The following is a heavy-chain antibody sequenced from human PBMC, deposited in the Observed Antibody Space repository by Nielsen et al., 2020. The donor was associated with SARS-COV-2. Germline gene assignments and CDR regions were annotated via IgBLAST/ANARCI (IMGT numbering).Heavy chain of an antibody. CDR3: AAYSSGWSLGGGD. J-gene: IGHJ4*02. V-gene: IGHV4-39*07. D-gene: IGHD6-19*01. CDR2: IYQSGST. Sequence: SETLSLTCTVSGGSISSSPYYWGWMRQPPGKGLEWIVSIYQSGSTYYGPSLKSRITISVDTSKNQFSLKLTSVTAADTAVYYCAAYSSGWSLGGGDWGQGTLVTVSS. CDR1: GGSISSSPYY.